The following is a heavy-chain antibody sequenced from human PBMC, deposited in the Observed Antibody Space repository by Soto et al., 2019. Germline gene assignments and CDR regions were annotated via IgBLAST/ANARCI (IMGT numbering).Heavy chain of an antibody. CDR3: AMGWDTASGFLPVDP. J-gene: IGHJ5*02. CDR1: GYTFTSYG. D-gene: IGHD5-18*01. V-gene: IGHV1-18*01. CDR2: ISAYNGNT. Sequence: QVQLVQSGAEVKKPGASVKVSCKASGYTFTSYGISWVRQAPGQGLEWMGWISAYNGNTNYAQKLQGRVTMTTDTPTSTAYMELRSLRSDDTVVHYCAMGWDTASGFLPVDPWGQETLVAVSS.